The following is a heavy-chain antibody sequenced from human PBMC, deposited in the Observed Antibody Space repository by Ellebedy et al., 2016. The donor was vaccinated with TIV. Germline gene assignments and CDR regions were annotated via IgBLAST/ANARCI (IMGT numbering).Heavy chain of an antibody. Sequence: SETLSLTXAVYGGSFSGYYWSWIRQPPGKGLEWIGEINHSGSTNYNPSLKSRVTISVDTSKNQFSLKPSSVTAADTAVYYCARAPPGTAYGMDVWGQGTTVTVSS. D-gene: IGHD3-10*01. V-gene: IGHV4-34*01. CDR1: GGSFSGYY. CDR2: INHSGST. J-gene: IGHJ6*02. CDR3: ARAPPGTAYGMDV.